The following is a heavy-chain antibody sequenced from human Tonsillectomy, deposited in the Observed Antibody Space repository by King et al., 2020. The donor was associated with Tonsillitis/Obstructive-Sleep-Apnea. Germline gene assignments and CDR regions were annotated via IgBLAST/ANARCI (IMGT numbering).Heavy chain of an antibody. CDR3: AKDGRKYQLLLSPDFDY. J-gene: IGHJ4*02. CDR2: ISYDGSNK. V-gene: IGHV3-30*18. CDR1: GFTFSSYG. D-gene: IGHD2-2*01. Sequence: QLVQSGGVVVQPGRSLRLSCAASGFTFSSYGMHWVRQAPGKGLEWVAVISYDGSNKYYADSVMGRFTISRDTSKNTLYLQMNSLGAEDTAVYYCAKDGRKYQLLLSPDFDYWGQGTLVTVSS.